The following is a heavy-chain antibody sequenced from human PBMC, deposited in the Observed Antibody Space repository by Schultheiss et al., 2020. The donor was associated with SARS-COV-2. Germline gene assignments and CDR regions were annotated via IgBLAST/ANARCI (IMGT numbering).Heavy chain of an antibody. CDR1: GFTFSSYW. D-gene: IGHD6-13*01. J-gene: IGHJ6*02. V-gene: IGHV3-74*01. CDR3: ARVGGAAAGTSYYYGMDV. CDR2: INRDGSST. Sequence: GGSLRLSCAASGFTFSSYWMHWVRQAKGKGLVWVSRINRDGSSTSYADSVKGLITISRDNSKNTLYLQMNSHRAEDKAVYYCARVGGAAAGTSYYYGMDVWGQGGTVTVSS.